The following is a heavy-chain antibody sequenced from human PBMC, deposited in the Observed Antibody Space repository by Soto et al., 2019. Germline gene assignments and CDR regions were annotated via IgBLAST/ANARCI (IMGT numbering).Heavy chain of an antibody. CDR2: IYYSGST. D-gene: IGHD4-17*01. V-gene: IGHV4-59*08. J-gene: IGHJ4*02. CDR3: ARGDYGVYY. Sequence: SETLSLTCTVSGGSISSYYWSWIRQPPGKGLEWIGYIYYSGSTNYNPSLKSRVTISVDTSKNQFSLKLSSVTAADTAVYYCARGDYGVYYWGQGTLVTVSS. CDR1: GGSISSYY.